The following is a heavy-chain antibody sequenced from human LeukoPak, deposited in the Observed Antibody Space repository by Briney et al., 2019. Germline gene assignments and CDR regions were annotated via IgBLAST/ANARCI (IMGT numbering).Heavy chain of an antibody. V-gene: IGHV3-23*01. J-gene: IGHJ4*02. CDR3: AKARSGSYYPETIDY. D-gene: IGHD1-26*01. CDR2: ISGSGGST. CDR1: GFTFSSYA. Sequence: PGGSLRLSCAASGFTFSSYAMSWVRQAPGKGLEWVSAISGSGGSTYYADSVKGRFTISRDNSKNTLYLQMNSLRAEDTAVYYCAKARSGSYYPETIDYWGQGTLVTVSS.